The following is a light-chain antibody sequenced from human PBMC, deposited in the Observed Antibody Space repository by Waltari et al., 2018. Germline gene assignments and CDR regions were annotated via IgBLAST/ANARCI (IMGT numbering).Light chain of an antibody. Sequence: QSALTQPDSVSGSPGQSITISCTGTSSAVGSFNLVSWYQQNPGKAHKLLIYEGTKRASGVSNRFSGTKSSNTASLSSSGLQADDEADYHCCSYAGRPWVFGGGTKVTVL. CDR1: SSAVGSFNL. CDR3: CSYAGRPWV. V-gene: IGLV2-23*01. J-gene: IGLJ3*02. CDR2: EGT.